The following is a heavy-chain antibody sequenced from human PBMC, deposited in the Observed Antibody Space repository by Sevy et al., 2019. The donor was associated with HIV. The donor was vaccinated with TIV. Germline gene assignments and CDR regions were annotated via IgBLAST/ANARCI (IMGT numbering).Heavy chain of an antibody. J-gene: IGHJ3*01. CDR2: IIPIFGTA. V-gene: IGHV1-69*13. CDR3: ARSFDSEGAFDV. CDR1: GGTFSSYA. Sequence: ASVKVSCKASGGTFSSYAINWVRQAPGQGLEWMGGIIPIFGTANYAQKFQGRVTPTADESTSTAYMELSSLRSEDTAVYYCARSFDSEGAFDVWGQGTMVTVSS.